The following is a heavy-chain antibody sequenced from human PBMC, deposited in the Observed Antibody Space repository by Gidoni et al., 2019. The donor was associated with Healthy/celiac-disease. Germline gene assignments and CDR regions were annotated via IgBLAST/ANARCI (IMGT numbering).Heavy chain of an antibody. D-gene: IGHD2-15*01. CDR3: ARDSAYCSGGSCYDY. V-gene: IGHV3-66*01. J-gene: IGHJ4*02. CDR1: GFTVSSNY. Sequence: EVQLVESGGGLVQPGGSLRLSCAASGFTVSSNYMSWVRQAPGTGLEWVSVIYSRGSTYYADSVKGRFTISRDNSKNTLYLQMNSLRAEDTAVYYCARDSAYCSGGSCYDYWGQGTLVTVSS. CDR2: IYSRGST.